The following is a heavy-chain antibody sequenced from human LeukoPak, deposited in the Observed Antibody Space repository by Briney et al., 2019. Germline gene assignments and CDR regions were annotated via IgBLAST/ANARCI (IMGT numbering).Heavy chain of an antibody. CDR3: ASSGYALGGWFDP. CDR1: GFTFSIYA. V-gene: IGHV3-23*01. CDR2: ISGSGGST. Sequence: GGSLRLSCAASGFTFSIYAMSWVRQAPGKGLEWVSAISGSGGSTYYADSVKGRFTISRDNSKNTLYLQMNSLRAEDTAVYYCASSGYALGGWFDPWGQGTLVTVSS. J-gene: IGHJ5*02. D-gene: IGHD6-19*01.